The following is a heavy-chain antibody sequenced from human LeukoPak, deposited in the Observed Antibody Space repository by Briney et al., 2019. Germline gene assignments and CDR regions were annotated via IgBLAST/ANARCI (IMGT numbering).Heavy chain of an antibody. CDR1: GFTFSSYW. CDR3: ATAGGSWYWLPFDY. Sequence: LSGGSLRLSCAASGFTFSSYWMHWVRQAPGKGLVWVSRIYSDGSITTYADSVKGRFNISRDNAKNTLYLQMNSLRAEDTAVYYCATAGGSWYWLPFDYWGQGTLVTVSS. J-gene: IGHJ4*02. V-gene: IGHV3-74*01. CDR2: IYSDGSIT. D-gene: IGHD6-13*01.